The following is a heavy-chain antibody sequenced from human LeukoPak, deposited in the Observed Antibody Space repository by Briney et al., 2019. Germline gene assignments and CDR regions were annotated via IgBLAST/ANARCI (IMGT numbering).Heavy chain of an antibody. D-gene: IGHD6-19*01. V-gene: IGHV1-2*02. Sequence: ASVRVSCKASGYMFTGYYMHWVRQAPGQGLEWMGWINPNSGGTNYAQKFQGRVTMTRDTSISTAYMDLNRLRSDDTAVYYCARVVAVTGTPVYYMDVWGKGTTVTVSS. CDR3: ARVVAVTGTPVYYMDV. CDR2: INPNSGGT. J-gene: IGHJ6*03. CDR1: GYMFTGYY.